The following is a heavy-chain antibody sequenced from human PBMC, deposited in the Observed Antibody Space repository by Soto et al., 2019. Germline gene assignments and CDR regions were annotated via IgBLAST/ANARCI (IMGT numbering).Heavy chain of an antibody. V-gene: IGHV4-59*01. J-gene: IGHJ6*02. D-gene: IGHD3-3*01. CDR1: GGSISSYY. CDR2: IYYSGST. CDR3: ARVAAFWSGSHGMDV. Sequence: PSETLSLTCTVSGGSISSYYWSWIRQPPGKGLEWIGYIYYSGSTNYNPSLKSRVTISVDTSKNQFSLKLSSVTAADTAVYYCARVAAFWSGSHGMDVWGQGTTVTVSS.